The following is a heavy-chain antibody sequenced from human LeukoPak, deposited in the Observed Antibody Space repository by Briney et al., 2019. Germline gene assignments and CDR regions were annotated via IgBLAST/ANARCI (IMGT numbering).Heavy chain of an antibody. D-gene: IGHD4-23*01. V-gene: IGHV4-30-4*07. CDR3: ARHDYGGNHNWFDP. Sequence: PSQTLSLTCTVSGGSIGSGGYYWSWIRQPPGKGLEWIGYIYYSGSTYYNPSLKSRVTISVDTSKNQFSLKLSSVTAADTAVYYCARHDYGGNHNWFDPWGQGTLVTVSS. CDR2: IYYSGST. CDR1: GGSIGSGGYY. J-gene: IGHJ5*02.